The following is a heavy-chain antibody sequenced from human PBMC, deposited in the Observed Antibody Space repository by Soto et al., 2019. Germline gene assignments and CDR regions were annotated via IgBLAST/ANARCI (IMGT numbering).Heavy chain of an antibody. V-gene: IGHV4-30-4*01. CDR3: ARYGTYYDFWSGYSTTTWFDP. Sequence: SETLSLTCTISGGSISSGDYYWSWIRQPPGRGLEWIGYIYYSGSTYYNPSLKSRVTISVDTSKNQFSLKLSSVTAADTAVYYCARYGTYYDFWSGYSTTTWFDPWGQGTLVTVSS. J-gene: IGHJ5*02. CDR2: IYYSGST. D-gene: IGHD3-3*01. CDR1: GGSISSGDYY.